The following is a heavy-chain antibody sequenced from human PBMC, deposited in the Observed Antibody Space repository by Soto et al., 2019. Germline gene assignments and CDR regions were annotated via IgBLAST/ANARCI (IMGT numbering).Heavy chain of an antibody. CDR1: GYTFTTYG. V-gene: IGHV1-18*01. D-gene: IGHD6-19*01. J-gene: IGHJ4*02. CDR3: ARGELNSGWYLDYFDY. Sequence: QVQLVQSGGEVKKPGASVKVSCKASGYTFTTYGFSWVRLAPGQGLEWLGWSSAYKGNTNFQQKLQGSVNLTTDTSPGSAYIELRSRSSDDTAVYYCARGELNSGWYLDYFDYWGQGTLVTVSS. CDR2: SSAYKGNT.